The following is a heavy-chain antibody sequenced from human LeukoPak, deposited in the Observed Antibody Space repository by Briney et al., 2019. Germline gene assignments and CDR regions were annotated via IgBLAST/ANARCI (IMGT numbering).Heavy chain of an antibody. Sequence: PGGSLRLSCTASGFTFSSYSMNWVRQAPEKGLEWVSSISSSSSYIYYADSVKGRFTISRDNAKNPLYLQMNSLRAEDTAVYYCARDLSGSYPDFDYWGQGTLVTVSS. J-gene: IGHJ4*02. V-gene: IGHV3-21*01. CDR3: ARDLSGSYPDFDY. CDR1: GFTFSSYS. CDR2: ISSSSSYI. D-gene: IGHD3-10*01.